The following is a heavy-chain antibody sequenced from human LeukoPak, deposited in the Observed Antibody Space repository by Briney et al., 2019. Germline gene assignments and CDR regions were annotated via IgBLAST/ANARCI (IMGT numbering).Heavy chain of an antibody. CDR3: ARGKYCGGDCYSFDY. J-gene: IGHJ4*02. V-gene: IGHV3-33*01. CDR2: IWYDGSNK. Sequence: GRSVRLSCAACGFIFSSYGMLWVRRAPGKGLEGVVVIWYDGSNKYYADSVKGRFTISRDNSKNPLYLQMNTLRAEDTAVYSCARGKYCGGDCYSFDYWGQGTLVTVSS. D-gene: IGHD2-21*02. CDR1: GFIFSSYG.